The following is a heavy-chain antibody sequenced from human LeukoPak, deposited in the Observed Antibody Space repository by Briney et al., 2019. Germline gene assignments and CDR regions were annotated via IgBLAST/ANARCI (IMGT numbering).Heavy chain of an antibody. CDR2: ISGSGGST. CDR3: AKTGTLLWFGDSRGVLDY. Sequence: PGGSLRLSCAASGFTFSSYAMSWVRQAPGKGLEWVSAISGSGGSTYYADSVKGRFTVSRDNSKNTLYLQMNSLRAEDTAVYYCAKTGTLLWFGDSRGVLDYWGQGTLVTVSS. J-gene: IGHJ4*02. D-gene: IGHD3-10*01. V-gene: IGHV3-23*01. CDR1: GFTFSSYA.